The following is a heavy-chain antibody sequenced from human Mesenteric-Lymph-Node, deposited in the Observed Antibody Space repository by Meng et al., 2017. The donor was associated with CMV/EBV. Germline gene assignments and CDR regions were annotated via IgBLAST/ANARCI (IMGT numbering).Heavy chain of an antibody. CDR2: MRGNGGST. Sequence: GESLKISCAASGFSFNQYVMSWVRQAPGRGLEWVSVMRGNGGSTYYADSLKGRFTISRDNAKNSLYLQMNSLTAEDTAVYYCARGGYDFWSGYYGMDVWGQGTTVTVSS. CDR3: ARGGYDFWSGYYGMDV. V-gene: IGHV3-21*01. CDR1: GFSFNQYV. D-gene: IGHD3-3*01. J-gene: IGHJ6*02.